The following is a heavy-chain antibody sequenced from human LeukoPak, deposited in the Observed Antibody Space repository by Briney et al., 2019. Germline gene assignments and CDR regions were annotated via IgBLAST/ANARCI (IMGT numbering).Heavy chain of an antibody. CDR2: FYYSGNT. J-gene: IGHJ4*02. V-gene: IGHV4-39*07. D-gene: IGHD6-6*01. CDR1: GASISSSSYR. CDR3: ARLSIAVRFFDY. Sequence: SETLSLTCTVSGASISSSSYRWGWIRQPPGKGLEWFGNFYYSGNTHYNPSLKSRLTMSVDTSKNQFSLNLSSVTAADTAVYYCARLSIAVRFFDYWGQGILVTVSS.